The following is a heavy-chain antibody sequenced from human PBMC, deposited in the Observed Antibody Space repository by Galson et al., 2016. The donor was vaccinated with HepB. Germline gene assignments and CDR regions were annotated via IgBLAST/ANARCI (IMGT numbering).Heavy chain of an antibody. CDR2: INANNGNT. CDR3: ARDSRYSGSY. Sequence: SVKVSCKASGYTFTSYDISWVRQAPGQGLEWMGWINANNGNTNYAQKLQGRVTMTTDTSTSTAYMELRSLRSDDTAVYYCARDSRYSGSYWGQGTLVTVSS. V-gene: IGHV1-18*01. J-gene: IGHJ4*02. CDR1: GYTFTSYD. D-gene: IGHD5-18*01.